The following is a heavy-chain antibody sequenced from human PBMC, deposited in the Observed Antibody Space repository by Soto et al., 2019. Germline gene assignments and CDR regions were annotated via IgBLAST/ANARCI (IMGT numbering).Heavy chain of an antibody. D-gene: IGHD6-13*01. CDR1: GGTFSSYD. V-gene: IGHV3-33*08. J-gene: IGHJ4*02. Sequence: GESLRLSCAASGGTFSSYDRHWIRQAPGKGLEWVAVIWYDGSNKYYADSGKGRFTIARDNSKKKLEKQMHRPRAEDTAAYSGASACGYSRSCYYFVYWGQGTLVTVSS. CDR2: IWYDGSNK. CDR3: ASACGYSRSCYYFVY.